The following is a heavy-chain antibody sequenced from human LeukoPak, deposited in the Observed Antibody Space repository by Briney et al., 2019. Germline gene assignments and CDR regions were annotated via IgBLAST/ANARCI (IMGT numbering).Heavy chain of an antibody. Sequence: GGSLRLSCVASGFTFSSNWMHWVRQAPGKGLVWVSRINEDGRTTNYADSVKGRFTISRDNAKNTLYLQMNSLRAEDTAVYYCARDFAGRYYGMDVWGQGTTVTVSS. V-gene: IGHV3-74*01. J-gene: IGHJ6*02. CDR3: ARDFAGRYYGMDV. CDR1: GFTFSSNW. CDR2: INEDGRTT.